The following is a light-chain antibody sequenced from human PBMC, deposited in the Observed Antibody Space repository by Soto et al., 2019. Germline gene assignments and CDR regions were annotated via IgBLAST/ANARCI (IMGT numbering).Light chain of an antibody. CDR2: EVS. J-gene: IGLJ3*02. CDR1: SSDVGGYNY. CDR3: SSYTSRNTWV. V-gene: IGLV2-14*01. Sequence: QSALTQPASVSGSPGQSITISCTGTSSDVGGYNYDSWYQQHPGKAPKLMIFEVSYRPSGVSNRFSGSKSDNTASLTISGLQAEDEADYYCSSYTSRNTWVFGAGTMLTVL.